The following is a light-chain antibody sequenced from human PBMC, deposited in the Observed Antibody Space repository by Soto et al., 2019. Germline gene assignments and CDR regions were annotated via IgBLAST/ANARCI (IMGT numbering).Light chain of an antibody. V-gene: IGKV1-5*03. J-gene: IGKJ1*01. Sequence: DIQMTQSPSTLSASVGDRVAITCRASQSISSSLAWYQQKPGKAPKLLIYKASSLESGVPSRFSGSGSGTEFTLTIKNLQTDDFATYYCQHYNSFSLTFGPGTKVDIK. CDR2: KAS. CDR3: QHYNSFSLT. CDR1: QSISSS.